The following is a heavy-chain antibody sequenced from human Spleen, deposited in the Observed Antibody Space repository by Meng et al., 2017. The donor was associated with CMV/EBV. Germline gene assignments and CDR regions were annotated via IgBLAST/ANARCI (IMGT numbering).Heavy chain of an antibody. D-gene: IGHD2-2*01. J-gene: IGHJ5*02. CDR1: GYTFTSYG. CDR3: ARGPQHQLQLNWFDP. Sequence: ASVKVSCKASGYTFTSYGISWVRQATGQGLEWMGWMNPNSGNTGYAQKFQGRVTMTRNTSISTAYMELSSLRSEDTAVYYCARGPQHQLQLNWFDPWGQGTLVTVSS. CDR2: MNPNSGNT. V-gene: IGHV1-8*02.